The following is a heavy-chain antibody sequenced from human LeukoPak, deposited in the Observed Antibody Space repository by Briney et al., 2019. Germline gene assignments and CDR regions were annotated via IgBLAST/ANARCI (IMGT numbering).Heavy chain of an antibody. CDR2: ISGSGDNT. D-gene: IGHD3-10*01. J-gene: IGHJ6*03. V-gene: IGHV3-23*01. CDR1: GFTFSSYA. CDR3: AKDSAFCYIDV. Sequence: GGSLRLSCAASGFTFSSYAMNWVRQAPGKGLEWISSISGSGDNTYYADSVKGRFTISRDNSKNTLYLQMNSLKGDDTAVYYCAKDSAFCYIDVWGKGTTVIISS.